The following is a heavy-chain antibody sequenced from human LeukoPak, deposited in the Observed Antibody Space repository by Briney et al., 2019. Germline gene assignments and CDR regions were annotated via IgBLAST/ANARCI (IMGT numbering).Heavy chain of an antibody. CDR2: ISYDGSNK. D-gene: IGHD2-2*01. J-gene: IGHJ4*02. CDR1: GFTFSSYA. V-gene: IGHV3-30-3*01. CDR3: ARDAPDDIVVVPAAPGGYFDY. Sequence: PGGSLRLSCAASGFTFSSYAMPWVRQAPGKGLEWVAVISYDGSNKYYADSVKGRFTISRENSKNTLYLQMNSLRAEDTAVYYCARDAPDDIVVVPAAPGGYFDYWGQGTLVTVSS.